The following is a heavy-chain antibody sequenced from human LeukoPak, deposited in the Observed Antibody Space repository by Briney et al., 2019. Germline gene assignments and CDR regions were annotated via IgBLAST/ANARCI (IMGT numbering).Heavy chain of an antibody. CDR2: IYPDDSDT. J-gene: IGHJ4*02. V-gene: IGHV5-51*01. CDR1: GFRFTSDW. CDR3: ARHGKYFTGPHYFDY. Sequence: GESLQISCKGSGFRFTSDWIGWVRQMPGKGLEWMGIIYPDDSDTRYSPSFQGQVTISADKSINTTYLQWSSLKASDTAMYYCARHGKYFTGPHYFDYWGQGTLVTVSS. D-gene: IGHD2-8*02.